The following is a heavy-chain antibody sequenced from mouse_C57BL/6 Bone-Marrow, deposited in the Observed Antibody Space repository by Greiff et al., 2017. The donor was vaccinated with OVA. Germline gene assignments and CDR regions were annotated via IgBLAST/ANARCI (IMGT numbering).Heavy chain of an antibody. Sequence: QVQLQQSGAELVKPGASVKISCKASGYAFSSYWMNWVKQRPGKGLEWIGQIYPGDGDTNYNGKFKGKATLTADKSSSTAYMQRSSLTSEDSAVYFCAREDSDVNYPFDYWGQGTTLTVSS. CDR2: IYPGDGDT. CDR3: AREDSDVNYPFDY. CDR1: GYAFSSYW. J-gene: IGHJ2*01. D-gene: IGHD2-1*01. V-gene: IGHV1-80*01.